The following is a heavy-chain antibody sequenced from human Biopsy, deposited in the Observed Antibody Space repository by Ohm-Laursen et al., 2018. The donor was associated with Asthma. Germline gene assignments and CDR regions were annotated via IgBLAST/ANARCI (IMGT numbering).Heavy chain of an antibody. CDR3: VRCQGGYSSGWYLLLKEIYYDGMDV. D-gene: IGHD6-19*01. CDR1: GGTFTNFA. Sequence: GPSVKVSCKAPGGTFTNFAISWVRQAPGHGLGWLGGIGTVFVTTNYTQRFQGRVTITTDESTSTDYMEVTSLRKEDTAMYYCVRCQGGYSSGWYLLLKEIYYDGMDVWGQGTVVTVSS. V-gene: IGHV1-69*05. CDR2: IGTVFVTT. J-gene: IGHJ6*02.